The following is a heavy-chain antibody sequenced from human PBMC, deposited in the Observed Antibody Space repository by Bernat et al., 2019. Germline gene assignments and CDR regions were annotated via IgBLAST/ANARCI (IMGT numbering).Heavy chain of an antibody. D-gene: IGHD3-22*01. CDR1: GFTFSSYE. CDR2: ISSSGSTI. Sequence: EVQLVESGGGLVQPGGSLRLSCAASGFTFSSYEMNWVRQAPGKGLEWVSYISSSGSTIYYADSVKGRFTISRDNAKNSLYLQMNSLRAEDTAVYYCASLYDSSGYWGGYWGQGTLVTVSS. V-gene: IGHV3-48*03. CDR3: ASLYDSSGYWGGY. J-gene: IGHJ4*02.